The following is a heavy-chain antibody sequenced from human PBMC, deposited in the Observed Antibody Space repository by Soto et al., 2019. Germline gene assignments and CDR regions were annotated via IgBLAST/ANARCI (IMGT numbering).Heavy chain of an antibody. J-gene: IGHJ4*02. CDR1: GFSFGSYA. Sequence: GGSLRLSCAASGFSFGSYALSWVRQAPGKGLEWVSTISGSDDKTFYADSVKGRFSISRDTSQSTLYLQMNSLRADDTAIYYCARWSYLDYWGQGTRVTVSS. D-gene: IGHD3-3*01. CDR2: ISGSDDKT. V-gene: IGHV3-23*01. CDR3: ARWSYLDY.